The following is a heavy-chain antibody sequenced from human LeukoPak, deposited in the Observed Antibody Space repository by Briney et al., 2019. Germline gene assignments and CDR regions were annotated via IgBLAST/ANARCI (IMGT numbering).Heavy chain of an antibody. J-gene: IGHJ6*02. CDR3: AMFGEATYYYYGMDV. CDR1: GFTFSSYG. Sequence: GGSLRLSCAASGFTFSSYGMHWVRQAPGKGLEWVAFIRYDGSNKYYADSVKGRFTISRDNSKNTLYLQMNSLRAEDTAVYYSAMFGEATYYYYGMDVWGQGTTVTVSS. V-gene: IGHV3-30*02. CDR2: IRYDGSNK. D-gene: IGHD3-10*02.